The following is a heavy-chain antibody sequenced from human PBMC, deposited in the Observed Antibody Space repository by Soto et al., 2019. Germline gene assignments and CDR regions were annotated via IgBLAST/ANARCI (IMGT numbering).Heavy chain of an antibody. D-gene: IGHD6-19*01. CDR1: GGSISSYY. J-gene: IGHJ6*02. CDR2: IYYSGST. Sequence: SETLSLTCTVSGGSISSYYWSWIRQPPGKGLEWIGYIYYSGSTTYQPSLKSRVTISVDRSQNQFSLELTSVTAADTAVYFCARDLRGAGTSGYYGMDVWGQGTTVTVSS. CDR3: ARDLRGAGTSGYYGMDV. V-gene: IGHV4-59*01.